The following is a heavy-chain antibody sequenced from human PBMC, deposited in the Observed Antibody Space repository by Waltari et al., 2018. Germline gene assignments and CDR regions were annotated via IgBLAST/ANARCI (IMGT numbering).Heavy chain of an antibody. CDR2: IYHSGST. D-gene: IGHD2-15*01. J-gene: IGHJ4*02. V-gene: IGHV4-38-2*01. Sequence: QVQLQESGPGLVKPSETLSLTCAVSGSSISGGYYWGWVRQPPGKGLDYIGSIYHSGSTYYNPSLKSRVTISLDTSKNQFSLKLTSVTAADTAVYYCARLGYCSGGSCYFDYWGQGTLVTVSS. CDR1: GSSISGGYY. CDR3: ARLGYCSGGSCYFDY.